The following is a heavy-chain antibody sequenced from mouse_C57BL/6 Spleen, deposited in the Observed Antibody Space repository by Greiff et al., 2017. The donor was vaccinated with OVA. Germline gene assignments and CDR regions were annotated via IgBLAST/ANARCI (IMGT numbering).Heavy chain of an antibody. CDR3: ARWSPITTVVATRFDY. CDR1: GYTFTSYW. V-gene: IGHV1-50*01. CDR2: IDPSDSYT. D-gene: IGHD1-1*01. Sequence: QVQLQQPGAELVKPGASVKLSCKASGYTFTSYWMQWVKQRPGQGLEWIGEIDPSDSYTNYNQKFKGKATLTVDTSSSTAYMQLSSLTSEDSAVYYCARWSPITTVVATRFDYWGQGTTLTVSS. J-gene: IGHJ2*01.